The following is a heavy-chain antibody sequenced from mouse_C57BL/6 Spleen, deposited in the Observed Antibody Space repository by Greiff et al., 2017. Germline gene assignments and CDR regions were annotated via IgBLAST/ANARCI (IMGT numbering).Heavy chain of an antibody. V-gene: IGHV1-18*01. CDR1: GYTFTDYN. CDR2: INPNNGGT. J-gene: IGHJ3*01. CDR3: ARGGTVVAPFAY. D-gene: IGHD1-1*01. Sequence: VQLQQSGPELVKPGASVKIPCKASGYTFTDYNMDWVKQSHGKSLEWIGDINPNNGGTIYNQKFKGKATLTVDKSSSTAYMQLRSLPSEDTAVYYWARGGTVVAPFAYWGQGTLVTVSA.